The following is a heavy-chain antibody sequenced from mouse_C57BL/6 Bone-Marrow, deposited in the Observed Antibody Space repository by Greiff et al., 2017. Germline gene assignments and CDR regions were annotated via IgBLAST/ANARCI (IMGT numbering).Heavy chain of an antibody. J-gene: IGHJ3*01. D-gene: IGHD2-3*01. Sequence: VQLKQSGAELVRPGASVKLSCTASGFNIKDYYMHWVKQRPEQGLEWIGRIDPEDGDTEYAPKFQGKATMTADTSSNTAYLQLSSLTSEDTAVYYCTLIYDGYYVAFAYWGQGTLVTVSA. CDR1: GFNIKDYY. CDR2: IDPEDGDT. V-gene: IGHV14-1*01. CDR3: TLIYDGYYVAFAY.